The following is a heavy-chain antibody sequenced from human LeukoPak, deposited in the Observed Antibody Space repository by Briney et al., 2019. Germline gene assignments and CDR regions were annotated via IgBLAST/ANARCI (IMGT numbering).Heavy chain of an antibody. J-gene: IGHJ5*02. CDR3: ARASPPAESFDP. Sequence: ASVKVSCKASGYTFTGYYMHWVRQAPGQGLEWMGWINPNSGGTNYAQKFQGRVTMTRDTSISTAYMELSRLRSDDTAVYYCARASPPAESFDPWGQGTLVTVSP. V-gene: IGHV1-2*02. CDR2: INPNSGGT. CDR1: GYTFTGYY.